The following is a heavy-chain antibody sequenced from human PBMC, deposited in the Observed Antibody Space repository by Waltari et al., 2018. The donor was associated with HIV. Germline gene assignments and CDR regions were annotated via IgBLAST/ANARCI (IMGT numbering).Heavy chain of an antibody. V-gene: IGHV4-59*08. J-gene: IGHJ3*02. CDR2: IYYSGST. CDR1: GGSISTYY. D-gene: IGHD3-22*01. Sequence: QVQLQESGPGLVKTSETLSLTCSVSGGSISTYYQRWIRLPPGKGLEWSGYIYYSGSTNYNPSLKSRVTISVDTSKNQFSLKLSSVTAADTAVYYCARHLMPYDSSGGGAFDIWGQGTMVTVSS. CDR3: ARHLMPYDSSGGGAFDI.